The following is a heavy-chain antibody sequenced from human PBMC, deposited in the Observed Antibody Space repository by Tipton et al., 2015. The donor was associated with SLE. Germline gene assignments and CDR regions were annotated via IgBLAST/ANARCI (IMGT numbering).Heavy chain of an antibody. J-gene: IGHJ5*02. CDR1: GGSISSSSYY. CDR3: ARAGGGDSNWFDP. D-gene: IGHD2-21*01. V-gene: IGHV4-39*07. CDR2: IYYSGST. Sequence: TLSLTCTVSGGSISSSSYYWGWIRQPPGKGLEWIGSIYYSGSTYYNPSLKSRVTLSIDTSKNQFSLKMRSVTAADTAVYYCARAGGGDSNWFDPWGQGTLVTVSS.